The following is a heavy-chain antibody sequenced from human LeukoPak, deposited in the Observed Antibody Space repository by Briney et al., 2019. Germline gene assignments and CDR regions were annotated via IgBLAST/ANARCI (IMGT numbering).Heavy chain of an antibody. CDR2: IYSGGST. Sequence: GGSLRLSCAASGFTVSSNYMSWVRQAPGKGLEWVSVIYSGGSTYYADSVKGRFTISRDNSKNTLYLQMNSLRAEDTAVYYCARDPDLYGGNTPGDYWGQGTLVTVSS. CDR1: GFTVSSNY. V-gene: IGHV3-53*01. CDR3: ARDPDLYGGNTPGDY. D-gene: IGHD4-23*01. J-gene: IGHJ4*02.